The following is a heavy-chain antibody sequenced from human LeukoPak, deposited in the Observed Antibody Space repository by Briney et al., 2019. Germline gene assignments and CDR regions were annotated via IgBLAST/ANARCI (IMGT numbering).Heavy chain of an antibody. Sequence: PSQTLSLTCTVSGGSISSGSYYWSWIRQPAGKGLEWIGRIYTSGSTNYNPSLKSRVTISVDTSKNQFSLKLSSVTAADTAVYYCARNLYVYCMDVWGKGTTVTVSS. CDR3: ARNLYVYCMDV. V-gene: IGHV4-61*02. J-gene: IGHJ6*03. CDR2: IYTSGST. D-gene: IGHD2-8*01. CDR1: GGSISSGSYY.